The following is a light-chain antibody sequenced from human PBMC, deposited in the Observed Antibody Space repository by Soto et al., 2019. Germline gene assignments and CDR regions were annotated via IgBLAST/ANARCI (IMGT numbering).Light chain of an antibody. CDR1: QGISNE. J-gene: IGKJ1*01. V-gene: IGKV1-6*01. CDR3: LQDYTYPWT. CDR2: GAS. Sequence: IQMTQAPSCLSASVGDGVTVTCRASQGISNELGWYQQRPGKAPKVLIYGASNLQSGVPSRFSGSASGTDFTLTISSLQPEDFATYYCLQDYTYPWTFGQGTKVDIK.